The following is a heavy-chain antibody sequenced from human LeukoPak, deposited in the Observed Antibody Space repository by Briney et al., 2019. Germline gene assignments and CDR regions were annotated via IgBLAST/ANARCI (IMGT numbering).Heavy chain of an antibody. V-gene: IGHV3-23*01. Sequence: GGSLRLSCAASGFTFNSYAMYWVRQAPGKGLERVSGIFGSGGSAHYADFVKGRFSISRDNSKNTVYLQMDSLRVEDTAVYYCGKTTTGYSSGRYPGWPVDYWGQGTLVTVSS. CDR1: GFTFNSYA. J-gene: IGHJ4*02. D-gene: IGHD6-19*01. CDR2: IFGSGGSA. CDR3: GKTTTGYSSGRYPGWPVDY.